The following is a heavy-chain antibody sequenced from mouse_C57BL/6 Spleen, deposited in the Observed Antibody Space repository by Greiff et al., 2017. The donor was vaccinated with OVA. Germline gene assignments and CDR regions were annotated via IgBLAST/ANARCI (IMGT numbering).Heavy chain of an antibody. D-gene: IGHD3-1*01. V-gene: IGHV1-26*01. CDR3: ARGVRAMDY. CDR1: GYTFTDYY. Sequence: EVQLQQSGPELVKPGASVKISCKASGYTFTDYYMNWVKQSHGKSLEWIGDINPNNGGTSYNQKFKGKATLTVDKSSSTAYMELRSLTSEDSAVYYCARGVRAMDYWGQGTTLTVSS. J-gene: IGHJ2*01. CDR2: INPNNGGT.